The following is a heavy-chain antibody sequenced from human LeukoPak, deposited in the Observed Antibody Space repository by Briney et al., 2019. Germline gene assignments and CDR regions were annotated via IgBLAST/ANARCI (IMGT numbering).Heavy chain of an antibody. D-gene: IGHD3-22*01. CDR1: GFTFSSYG. CDR2: IRYDGSNK. CDR3: AKDYYDSSGYYDVYFDY. V-gene: IGHV3-30*02. J-gene: IGHJ4*02. Sequence: GGSLRLSCAASGFTFSSYGTHWVRQAPGKGLEWVAFIRYDGSNKYYADSVKGRFTISRDNSKNTLYLQMNSLRAEDTAVYYCAKDYYDSSGYYDVYFDYWGQGTLVTVSS.